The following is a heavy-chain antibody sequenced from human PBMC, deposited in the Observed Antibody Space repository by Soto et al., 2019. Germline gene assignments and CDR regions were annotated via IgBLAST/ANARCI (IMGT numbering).Heavy chain of an antibody. V-gene: IGHV4-31*02. D-gene: IGHD1-26*01. CDR3: AREVVAITYFIDY. Sequence: PSETLSLTCSVSGASVSRGHNYWSLIRQYPGKGLEWIGYIYTSGTTFYHPSLKSRATISIETAKTQFFLKLTAVTAADTAVYFCAREVVAITYFIDYWGQGTLVAVSS. CDR2: IYTSGTT. J-gene: IGHJ4*02. CDR1: GASVSRGHNY.